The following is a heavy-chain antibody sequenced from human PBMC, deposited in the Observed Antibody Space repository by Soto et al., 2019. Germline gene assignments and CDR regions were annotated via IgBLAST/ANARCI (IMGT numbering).Heavy chain of an antibody. CDR1: GFTFSSFA. D-gene: IGHD3-22*01. Sequence: GGSLRLSCSASGFTFSSFAINWVRQAPGKGLEWVSGISGSGGSTFYANSVKGRFTISRDNSKSTLFLQMNSLRAEDTALYYCAKRTGYYDSSGYLHYYFAMDVWGQGTTVTVSS. J-gene: IGHJ6*02. V-gene: IGHV3-23*01. CDR3: AKRTGYYDSSGYLHYYFAMDV. CDR2: ISGSGGST.